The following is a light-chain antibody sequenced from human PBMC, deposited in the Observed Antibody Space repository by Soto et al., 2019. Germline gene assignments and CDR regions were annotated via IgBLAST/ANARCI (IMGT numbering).Light chain of an antibody. CDR1: SRDVGKYDY. Sequence: QSVLAQPPSASGSPGQSVTISCTGTSRDVGKYDYVSWFQHHPGKAPKLIIYEVSKRPSGVPDRFSGSKSGSTASLTVSGLQTEDEADYYCSSYTFTSTLYVFGTGTKVTVL. CDR3: SSYTFTSTLYV. CDR2: EVS. V-gene: IGLV2-8*01. J-gene: IGLJ1*01.